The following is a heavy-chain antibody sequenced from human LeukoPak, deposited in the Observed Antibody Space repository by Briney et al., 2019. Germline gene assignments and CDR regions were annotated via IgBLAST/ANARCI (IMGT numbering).Heavy chain of an antibody. Sequence: GGSLRLSCAASGSTFSSYVMHWVRQAPGKGLEYISVISSNGDSTYYADSVKGRFTISRDNSKNTLFLQMGSLRGDDMAVYYCAGGSNHWFDPWGQGTLATVSS. J-gene: IGHJ5*02. D-gene: IGHD1-14*01. V-gene: IGHV3-64*02. CDR3: AGGSNHWFDP. CDR1: GSTFSSYV. CDR2: ISSNGDST.